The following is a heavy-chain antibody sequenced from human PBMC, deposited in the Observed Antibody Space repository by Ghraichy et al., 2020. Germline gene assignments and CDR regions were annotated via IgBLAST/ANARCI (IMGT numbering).Heavy chain of an antibody. Sequence: GGSLRLSCAASGFTVSSNYMSWVRQAPWKGLEWVSVIYSGGSTYYADSVKGRFTISRDNSKNTLYLQMNSLRAEDTAVYYCARGMVRGVDDAFDIWGQGTMVTVSS. CDR1: GFTVSSNY. J-gene: IGHJ3*02. V-gene: IGHV3-53*01. D-gene: IGHD3-10*01. CDR2: IYSGGST. CDR3: ARGMVRGVDDAFDI.